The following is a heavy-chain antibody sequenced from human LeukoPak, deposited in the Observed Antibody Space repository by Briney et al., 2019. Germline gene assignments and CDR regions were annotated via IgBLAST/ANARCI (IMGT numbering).Heavy chain of an antibody. CDR3: AKDLKVGSIYPGTFDI. V-gene: IGHV3-30*04. Sequence: GRSLRLSCAASGFTFSSYAMHWVRQAPGKGLEWVAVISYDGSNKYYADSVKGRFTISRDNSKNTLYLQMNSLRAEDTAVYYCAKDLKVGSIYPGTFDIWGQGTLVTVSS. CDR1: GFTFSSYA. CDR2: ISYDGSNK. D-gene: IGHD1-26*01. J-gene: IGHJ3*02.